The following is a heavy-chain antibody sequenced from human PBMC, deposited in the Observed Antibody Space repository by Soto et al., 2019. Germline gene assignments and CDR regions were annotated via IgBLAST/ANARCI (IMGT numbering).Heavy chain of an antibody. D-gene: IGHD4-17*01. CDR3: ARGFRYGDYVYYFDY. CDR1: GFIFSSYG. Sequence: HPGGSLRLSCAASGFIFSSYGMHWVRQAPGKGLEWVAVIWYDGSNKYYADSVKGRFTISRDNSKNTLYLQMNSLRAEDTAVYYCARGFRYGDYVYYFDYWGHGTLVTVSS. J-gene: IGHJ4*01. CDR2: IWYDGSNK. V-gene: IGHV3-33*01.